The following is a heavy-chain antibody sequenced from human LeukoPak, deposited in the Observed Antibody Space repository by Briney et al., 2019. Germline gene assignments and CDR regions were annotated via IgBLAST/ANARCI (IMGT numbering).Heavy chain of an antibody. CDR2: IHTSGST. CDR3: ARGRHGDFGNWFDP. Sequence: SETLSLTCTVSGGSITSYCWSWIRQPAGKGLEWIGRIHTSGSTSYNPSLKSRVTMSVDTSKNQFSLKLSSVTAADTAVYYCARGRHGDFGNWFDPWGQGTPVIVAS. V-gene: IGHV4-4*07. CDR1: GGSITSYC. J-gene: IGHJ5*02. D-gene: IGHD4-17*01.